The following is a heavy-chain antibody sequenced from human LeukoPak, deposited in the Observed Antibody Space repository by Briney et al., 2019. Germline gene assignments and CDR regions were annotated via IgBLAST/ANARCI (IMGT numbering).Heavy chain of an antibody. V-gene: IGHV3-30-3*01. Sequence: GGSLRLSCAASGFTFSSYAMHWVRQAPGKGLEWVAVISYDGSNKYYADSVRGRFTISRDNSKNTLYLQMNSLRAEDTAVYYCARGELDLGHTAMAQFDYWGQGTLVTVFS. J-gene: IGHJ4*02. CDR1: GFTFSSYA. CDR3: ARGELDLGHTAMAQFDY. CDR2: ISYDGSNK. D-gene: IGHD5-18*01.